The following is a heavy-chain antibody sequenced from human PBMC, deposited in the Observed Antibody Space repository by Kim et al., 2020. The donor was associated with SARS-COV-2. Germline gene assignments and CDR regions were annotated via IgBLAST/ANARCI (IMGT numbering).Heavy chain of an antibody. J-gene: IGHJ6*02. CDR2: IYYSGST. CDR1: GDSTSSGDYY. Sequence: SHPPSLPLTSPGDSTSSGDYYWSWIRQPPGKGLEWIGYIYYSGSTYYNPSLKSRVTISVDTSKNQFSLKLSSVTAADTAVYYCARDIHGMDVWGQGTTVTVSS. CDR3: ARDIHGMDV. V-gene: IGHV4-30-4*01.